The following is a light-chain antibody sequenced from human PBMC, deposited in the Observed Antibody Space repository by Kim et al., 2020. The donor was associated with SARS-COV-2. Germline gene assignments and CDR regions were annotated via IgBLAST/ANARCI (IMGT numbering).Light chain of an antibody. CDR3: HQYNLWPPLT. J-gene: IGKJ4*01. V-gene: IGKV3-15*01. CDR2: TTS. Sequence: SPGERATLACRANEGVSAYLGWYQQKPGQAPRLLIYTTSTGATGIPARFTGSGSGTEFTLTISSLQSEDLGVYYCHQYNLWPPLTFGGGTKVDIK. CDR1: EGVSAY.